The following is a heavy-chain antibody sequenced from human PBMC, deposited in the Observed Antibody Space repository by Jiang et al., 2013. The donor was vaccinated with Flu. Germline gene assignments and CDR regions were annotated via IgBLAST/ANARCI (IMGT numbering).Heavy chain of an antibody. J-gene: IGHJ4*02. CDR1: GGSIGTGGYY. D-gene: IGHD5-12*01. CDR3: VADRGYSGFDLHYFDF. V-gene: IGHV4-31*03. CDR2: NSYDGGT. Sequence: GLVKPSQTLSLTCTVSGGSIGTGGYYWSWIRQHPGKGLEWIGYNSYDGGTYYSPSLKSRLTISLDTSKNQVSLNLNSVTSADTAVYYCVADRGYSGFDLHYFDFWGPGILVTVSS.